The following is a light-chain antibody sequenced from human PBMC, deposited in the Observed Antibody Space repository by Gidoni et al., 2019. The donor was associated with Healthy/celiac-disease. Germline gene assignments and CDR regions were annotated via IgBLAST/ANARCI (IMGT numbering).Light chain of an antibody. J-gene: IGKJ4*01. CDR1: NGVSSY. V-gene: IGKV3-11*01. Sequence: EIVLTQSAATLSLSPGERATIPCLASNGVSSYLAWYQQKPGQAPRLLIYDASNRSTGLPGRFSGRWSGTYFTLTIRVLDPEDFAVYCSQRRSMGLTFGGGTKVEIK. CDR3: QRRSMGLT. CDR2: DAS.